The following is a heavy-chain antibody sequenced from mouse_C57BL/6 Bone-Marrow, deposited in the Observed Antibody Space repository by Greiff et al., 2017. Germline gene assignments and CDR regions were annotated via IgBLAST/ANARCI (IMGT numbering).Heavy chain of an antibody. D-gene: IGHD1-1*02. CDR3: ARDGGGYWFAY. CDR2: ISDGGSYT. Sequence: EVKVVESGGGLVKPGGSLKLSCAASGFTFSSYAMSWVRQTPEKRLEWVATISDGGSYTYYPDNVKGRFTISRDNAKNNLYLQMSHLKSEDTAMYYCARDGGGYWFAYWGQGTLVTVSA. V-gene: IGHV5-4*01. J-gene: IGHJ3*01. CDR1: GFTFSSYA.